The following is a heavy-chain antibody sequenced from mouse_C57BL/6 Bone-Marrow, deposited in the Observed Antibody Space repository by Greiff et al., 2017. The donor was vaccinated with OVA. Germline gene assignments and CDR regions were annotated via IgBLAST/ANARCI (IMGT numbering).Heavy chain of an antibody. CDR1: GYAFSSSW. Sequence: VQLQQSGPELVKPGASVKISCTASGYAFSSSWMNWVKQRPGKGLEWIGRIYPGDGDTNYNGKFKGKATLTADKSSSTAYMQLSSLTSEDSAVYFCAGRGLPYYFAYWGQGTTLTVSS. CDR3: AGRGLPYYFAY. V-gene: IGHV1-82*01. CDR2: IYPGDGDT. J-gene: IGHJ2*01. D-gene: IGHD5-5*01.